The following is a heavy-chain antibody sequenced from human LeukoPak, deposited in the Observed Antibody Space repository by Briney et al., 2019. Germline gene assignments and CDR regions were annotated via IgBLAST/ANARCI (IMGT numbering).Heavy chain of an antibody. CDR3: ARSGVVWYLDL. V-gene: IGHV1-8*01. CDR1: GYTFTSYD. J-gene: IGHJ2*01. Sequence: GASVKVSCKASGYTFTSYDINWVRQATGQGLEWMGWMNPNSGNTGYAQKLQGRVTMTTDTSTSTAYMELRSLRSDDTAVYYCARSGVVWYLDLWGRGTLVTVSS. CDR2: MNPNSGNT. D-gene: IGHD1-26*01.